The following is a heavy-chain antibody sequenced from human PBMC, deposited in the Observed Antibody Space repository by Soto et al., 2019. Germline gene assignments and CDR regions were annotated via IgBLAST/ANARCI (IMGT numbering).Heavy chain of an antibody. CDR3: ARDWGNSGSYYQDYYYYGMDV. D-gene: IGHD1-26*01. J-gene: IGHJ6*02. CDR2: ISSSSSYI. Sequence: PGGSLRLSCAASGFTFSSYSMNWVRQAPGKGLEWVSSISSSSSYIYYADSVKGRFTISRDNAKNSLYLQMNSLRAEDTAVYYCARDWGNSGSYYQDYYYYGMDVWGQGTTVTVSS. V-gene: IGHV3-21*01. CDR1: GFTFSSYS.